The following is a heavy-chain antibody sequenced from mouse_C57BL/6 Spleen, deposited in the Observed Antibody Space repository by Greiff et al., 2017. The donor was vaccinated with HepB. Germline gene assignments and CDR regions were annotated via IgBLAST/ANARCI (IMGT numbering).Heavy chain of an antibody. CDR2: IDPETGGT. J-gene: IGHJ2*01. CDR3: TRGPDYYGSSYLDY. V-gene: IGHV1-15*01. CDR1: GYTFTDYE. Sequence: VKLVESGAELVRPGASVTLSCKASGYTFTDYEMHWVKQTPVHGLEWIGAIDPETGGTAYNQKFKGKAILTADKSSSTAYMELRSLTSEDSAVYYCTRGPDYYGSSYLDYWGQGTTLTVSS. D-gene: IGHD1-1*01.